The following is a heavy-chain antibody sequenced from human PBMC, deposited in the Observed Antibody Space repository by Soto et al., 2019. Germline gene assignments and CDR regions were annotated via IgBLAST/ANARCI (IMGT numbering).Heavy chain of an antibody. J-gene: IGHJ6*03. V-gene: IGHV1-8*01. CDR1: GYTFTSYD. CDR3: ATGSFSQYYYYYMDV. Sequence: QAQLVQSGAEVKKPGASVKVSCKASGYTFTSYDINWVRQATGQGLEWMGWMNPNSGNTGYAQKFQGRVTMTRNTSISTAYMELSRLRSEDTAVYYCATGSFSQYYYYYMDVWGKRTTVTVSS. D-gene: IGHD3-16*01. CDR2: MNPNSGNT.